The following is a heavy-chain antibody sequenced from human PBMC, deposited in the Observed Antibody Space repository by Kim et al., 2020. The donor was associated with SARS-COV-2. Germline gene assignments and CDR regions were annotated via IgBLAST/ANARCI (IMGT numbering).Heavy chain of an antibody. V-gene: IGHV4-59*13. CDR1: GGSISSYY. D-gene: IGHD6-19*01. Sequence: SETLSLTCTVSGGSISSYYWSWIRQPPGKGLEWIGYIYYSGSTNYNPSLKSRVTISVDTSKNQFSLKLSSVTAADTAVYYCASALYSSGWSGYYYGMYVWGQGTTVTVSS. CDR2: IYYSGST. J-gene: IGHJ6*02. CDR3: ASALYSSGWSGYYYGMYV.